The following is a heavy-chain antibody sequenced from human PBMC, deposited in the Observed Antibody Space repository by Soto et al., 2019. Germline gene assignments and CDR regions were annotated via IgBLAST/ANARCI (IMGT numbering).Heavy chain of an antibody. CDR2: INHSGST. Sequence: LSLTCAAYGGSFSDYYWSWIRQPPGKGLEWIGEINHSGSTNYNPSLKSRVTISVDTSKNQFSLKLRSVTAADTAVYFCAREKRERRGYGSSWYYYYFAMDVWGRGTTVTVSS. CDR3: AREKRERRGYGSSWYYYYFAMDV. J-gene: IGHJ6*02. D-gene: IGHD6-13*01. CDR1: GGSFSDYY. V-gene: IGHV4-34*01.